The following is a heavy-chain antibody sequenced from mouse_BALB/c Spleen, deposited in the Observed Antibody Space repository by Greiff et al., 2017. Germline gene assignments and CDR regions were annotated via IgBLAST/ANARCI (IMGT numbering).Heavy chain of an antibody. CDR2: IYPGSGNT. Sequence: QVQLQQSGAELARPGASVKLSCKASGYTFTDYYINWVKQRTGQGLEWIGEIYPGSGNTYYNEKFKGKATLTADKSSSTAYMQLSSLTSEDSAVYICASVGITEYAMDYWGQGTSVTVSS. V-gene: IGHV1-77*01. CDR1: GYTFTDYY. D-gene: IGHD2-4*01. J-gene: IGHJ4*01. CDR3: ASVGITEYAMDY.